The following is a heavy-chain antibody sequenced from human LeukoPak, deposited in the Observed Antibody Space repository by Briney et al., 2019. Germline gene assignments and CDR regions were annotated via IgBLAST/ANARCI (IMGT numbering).Heavy chain of an antibody. CDR2: IYPGDSDT. J-gene: IGHJ4*02. CDR3: ARGSGSYDY. Sequence: RESLNISFMGSGNSVTSYCIGWVRQMPGKGLECRGIIYPGDSDTRYSPSFQGQVTISAQKSISTAYLQWSSLKASDTAMYFCARGSGSYDYWGQGTLVTVSS. CDR1: GNSVTSYC. D-gene: IGHD1-26*01. V-gene: IGHV5-51*01.